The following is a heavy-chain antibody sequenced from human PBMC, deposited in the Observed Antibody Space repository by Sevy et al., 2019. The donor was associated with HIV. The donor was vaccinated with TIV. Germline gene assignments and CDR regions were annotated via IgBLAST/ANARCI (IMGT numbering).Heavy chain of an antibody. J-gene: IGHJ5*02. D-gene: IGHD6-13*01. V-gene: IGHV4-34*01. Sequence: SETLSLTCAVYGGSFSGYYWSWIRQPPGKGLEWIGEINHSGSTNYNPSLKSRVTISVDTSKNQFSLKLSSVTAADTAVYHCARGDSSSWYLWRYNWFDPWGQGTLVTVSS. CDR1: GGSFSGYY. CDR2: INHSGST. CDR3: ARGDSSSWYLWRYNWFDP.